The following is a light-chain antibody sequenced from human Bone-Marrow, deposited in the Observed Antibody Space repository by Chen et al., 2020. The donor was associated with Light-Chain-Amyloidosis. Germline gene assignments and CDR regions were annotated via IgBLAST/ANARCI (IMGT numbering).Light chain of an antibody. J-gene: IGLJ1*01. CDR1: RSDIGGYQY. CDR3: SSYTPRTTLYV. Sequence: QSALTQPASVSGSPGQSITISCTGTRSDIGGYQYVSWYQPRPGEAPKLMIYGVSRRPSGVSTRFSGSKSGNTASLTISGLQAEDEADYSCSSYTPRTTLYVFGTGTKVTVL. CDR2: GVS. V-gene: IGLV2-14*03.